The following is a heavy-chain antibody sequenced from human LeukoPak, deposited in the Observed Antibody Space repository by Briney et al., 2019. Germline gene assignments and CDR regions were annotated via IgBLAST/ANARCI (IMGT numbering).Heavy chain of an antibody. Sequence: GGSLGLSCTVSGFTVSSNSMSWVRQAPGKGLEWVANIKQDGSEKYYVDSVKGRFTISRDNAKNSLYLQMNSLRAEDTAVYYCARPLYTAMDAFDIWGQGTMVTVSS. J-gene: IGHJ3*02. V-gene: IGHV3-7*01. CDR1: GFTVSSNS. D-gene: IGHD5-18*01. CDR3: ARPLYTAMDAFDI. CDR2: IKQDGSEK.